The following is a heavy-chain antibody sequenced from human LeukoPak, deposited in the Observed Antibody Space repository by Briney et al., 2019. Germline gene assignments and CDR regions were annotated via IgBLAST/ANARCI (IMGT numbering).Heavy chain of an antibody. Sequence: GGSLRLSCAASGFTVSSNYMSWVRQAPGKGLEWVSVIYSGGSTYYADSVKGRFTISRDNSKNTLYLQMNSLRAEDTAVYYCARGDYGSGSYYHRWGQGTLVTVSS. J-gene: IGHJ4*02. V-gene: IGHV3-66*01. D-gene: IGHD3-10*01. CDR3: ARGDYGSGSYYHR. CDR2: IYSGGST. CDR1: GFTVSSNY.